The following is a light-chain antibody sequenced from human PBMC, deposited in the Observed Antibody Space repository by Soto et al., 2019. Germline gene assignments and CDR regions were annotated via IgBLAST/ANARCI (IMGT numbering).Light chain of an antibody. CDR3: AAWDDTLKGVI. CDR1: RLNIGSNL. V-gene: IGLV1-44*01. J-gene: IGLJ2*01. Sequence: QSVLTQTPSASGTPGQRVSISCSGGRLNIGSNLVNWYQQLPGTAPKLLIYSNVQRPSGVPDRFSGSKSGTSASLAISGLQSVDEADYYCAAWDDTLKGVIFGGGTKLTVL. CDR2: SNV.